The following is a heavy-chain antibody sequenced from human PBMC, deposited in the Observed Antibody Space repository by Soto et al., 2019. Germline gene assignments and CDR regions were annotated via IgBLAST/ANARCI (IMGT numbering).Heavy chain of an antibody. CDR2: ISGSDGTI. J-gene: IGHJ3*02. V-gene: IGHV3-23*01. Sequence: GGSLRLSCAASGFTFSSYAMSWVRQAPGKGLEWVSDISGSDGTIYYADSVKDRFTISRDNAKNSLYLQMNSLRAEDTAVYYCARDHRYAFDIWGQGTMVT. CDR3: ARDHRYAFDI. CDR1: GFTFSSYA.